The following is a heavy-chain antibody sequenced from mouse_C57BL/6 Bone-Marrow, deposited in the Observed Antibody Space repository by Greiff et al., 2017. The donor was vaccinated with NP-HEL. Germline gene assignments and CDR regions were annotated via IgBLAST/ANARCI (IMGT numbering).Heavy chain of an antibody. D-gene: IGHD1-1*01. V-gene: IGHV14-4*01. CDR3: TTSDYGSLYYYAMDY. Sequence: EVNVVESGAELVRPGASVKLSCTASGFNIKDDYMHWVKQRPEQGLEWIGWIDPENGDTEYASKFQGKATITADTSSNTAYLQLSSLTSEDTAVYYCTTSDYGSLYYYAMDYWGQGTSVTVSS. CDR2: IDPENGDT. J-gene: IGHJ4*01. CDR1: GFNIKDDY.